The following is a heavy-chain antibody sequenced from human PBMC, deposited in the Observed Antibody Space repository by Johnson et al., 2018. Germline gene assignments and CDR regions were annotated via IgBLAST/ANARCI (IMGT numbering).Heavy chain of an antibody. CDR2: ISYDGTNK. V-gene: IGHV3-30-3*01. CDR1: RFSFSNDS. J-gene: IGHJ3*02. CDR3: ASLTYWGGDCSSGAFEI. Sequence: LVQSGGGVVQPGRSLRLSCAASRFSFSNDSMTWVRQAPGKGLEWVAFISYDGTNKYYGESVKGRFTISRDKSNNTLYLQMNSLGAEDTAVYYCASLTYWGGDCSSGAFEIWGQGTMVTVSS. D-gene: IGHD2-21*02.